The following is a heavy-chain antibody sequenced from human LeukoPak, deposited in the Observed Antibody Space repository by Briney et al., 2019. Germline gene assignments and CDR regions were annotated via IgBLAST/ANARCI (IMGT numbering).Heavy chain of an antibody. D-gene: IGHD3-22*01. CDR2: INHSGST. CDR3: ARGTDSGGYYY. J-gene: IGHJ4*02. Sequence: SETLSLTCAVYGGSFSGYYWSWIRQPPGKGLEWIGEINHSGSTNYNPSLKSRVTISVDTSKNQFSLKLSSVTAADTAVYYCARGTDSGGYYYWGQGTLVTVSS. CDR1: GGSFSGYY. V-gene: IGHV4-34*01.